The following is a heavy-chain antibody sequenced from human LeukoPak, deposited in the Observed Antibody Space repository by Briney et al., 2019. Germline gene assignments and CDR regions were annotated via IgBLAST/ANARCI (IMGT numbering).Heavy chain of an antibody. CDR1: GDSINGYY. J-gene: IGHJ4*02. D-gene: IGHD3-16*01. Sequence: SETLSLTCTVSGDSINGYYWTWIRQPPGKGLEWIGCVYSSGSTNYNPSLKSRVTISVDTSTNQFSLKLTSVTAADTAVYYCAKDLVSRRRLGSSEKVDYWGRGTLVTVSS. V-gene: IGHV4-4*08. CDR2: VYSSGST. CDR3: AKDLVSRRRLGSSEKVDY.